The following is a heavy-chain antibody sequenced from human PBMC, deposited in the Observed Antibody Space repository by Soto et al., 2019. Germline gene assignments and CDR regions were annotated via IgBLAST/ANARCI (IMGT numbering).Heavy chain of an antibody. CDR1: GFGFSSYA. Sequence: QVQLVESGGGVVQPGRSLRLSCAESGFGFSSYAMDWVRQAPCKRLEWVAVISYDGSNKYYADSVKGRFTISRDNSNNTLYLQMNSLRADDTAVYYCAREEGARNHDFDYWGQGTLVTVSS. CDR3: AREEGARNHDFDY. D-gene: IGHD1-26*01. V-gene: IGHV3-30-3*01. CDR2: ISYDGSNK. J-gene: IGHJ4*02.